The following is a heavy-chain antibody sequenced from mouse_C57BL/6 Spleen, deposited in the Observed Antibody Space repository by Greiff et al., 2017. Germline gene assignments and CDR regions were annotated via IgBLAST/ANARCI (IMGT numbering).Heavy chain of an antibody. V-gene: IGHV1-22*01. D-gene: IGHD4-1*01. CDR3: ARGGTGTDY. CDR2: INPNNGGT. J-gene: IGHJ2*01. CDR1: GYTFTDYN. Sequence: VQLQQSGPELVKPGASVKMSCKASGYTFTDYNMHWVKQSHGKSLEWIGNINPNNGGTSYNQKFKGKATLTVNKSSSTAYMERRSLTSEDAAVYYCARGGTGTDYWGQGTTLTVSS.